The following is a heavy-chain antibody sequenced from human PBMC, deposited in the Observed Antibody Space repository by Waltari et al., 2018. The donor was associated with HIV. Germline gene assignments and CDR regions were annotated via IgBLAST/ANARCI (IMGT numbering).Heavy chain of an antibody. Sequence: QVQLVESGGGVVQPGRSLRLSCAASGFPFSSFGMHWVRAAPGKGLEWVAVIWYDGYNKFYVDSVKGRFTISRDNSKNTLFLQMNSLRAEDTAVYYCARDGGSGYTVYGMDVWGQGTTVTVSS. D-gene: IGHD2-15*01. J-gene: IGHJ6*02. CDR1: GFPFSSFG. CDR3: ARDGGSGYTVYGMDV. CDR2: IWYDGYNK. V-gene: IGHV3-33*01.